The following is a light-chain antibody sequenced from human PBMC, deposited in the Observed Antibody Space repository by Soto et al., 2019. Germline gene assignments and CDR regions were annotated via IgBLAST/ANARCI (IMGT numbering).Light chain of an antibody. V-gene: IGKV3-20*01. CDR2: GAS. Sequence: EIVLTQSPGTLSLSPGERATLSCRARQSVSSSYLACYQQKPGQAPRLLIYGASSRATGIPDRFSGSGSGTDFTLTISRLEPEDFAVYYCQQYGSSPPRFTFGPGTKVDIK. CDR1: QSVSSSY. CDR3: QQYGSSPPRFT. J-gene: IGKJ3*01.